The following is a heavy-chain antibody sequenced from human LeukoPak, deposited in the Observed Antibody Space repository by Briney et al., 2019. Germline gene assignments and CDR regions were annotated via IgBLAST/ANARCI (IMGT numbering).Heavy chain of an antibody. CDR3: ARGLFVGLRGAYYYMDV. D-gene: IGHD3-10*01. V-gene: IGHV1-2*02. CDR1: GYTFTGYY. Sequence: ASVKVSCKASGYTFTGYYMHWVRQAPGQGLEWMGWINPNSGGTNYAQKFQGRVTMTRDTSISTAYMELSRLRSDDTAVYYCARGLFVGLRGAYYYMDVWGKGTTVTVSS. J-gene: IGHJ6*03. CDR2: INPNSGGT.